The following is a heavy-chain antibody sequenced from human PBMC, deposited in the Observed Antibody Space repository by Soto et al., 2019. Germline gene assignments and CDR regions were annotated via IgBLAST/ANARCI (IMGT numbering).Heavy chain of an antibody. V-gene: IGHV3-21*04. CDR3: AKFKGCNWNYVLDY. D-gene: IGHD1-7*01. J-gene: IGHJ4*02. Sequence: PGGSLSLSCTVSGCAFINYGINWVRPAPGKGLEWVSPISKSDYTYYSDSVKGRFTISKDYAKNMLYLQMNSLRAEDTAVYYCAKFKGCNWNYVLDYWGQGVPVTVSS. CDR1: GCAFINYG. CDR2: ISKSDYT.